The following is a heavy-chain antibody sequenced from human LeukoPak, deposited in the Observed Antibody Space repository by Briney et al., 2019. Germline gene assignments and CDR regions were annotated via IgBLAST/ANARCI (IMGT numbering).Heavy chain of an antibody. V-gene: IGHV4-38-2*02. CDR2: LHHSGKT. CDR3: ARGRLDGSYYFDY. D-gene: IGHD2-15*01. CDR1: GYSISSGYY. Sequence: SETLSLTCTVCGYSISSGYYCVWIRHAAVKGLEWIGSLHHSGKTYYNPSLKSRVTISLDTPEIQFSLKLTSMTAADTAVYYCARGRLDGSYYFDYWGQGTLVAVSS. J-gene: IGHJ4*02.